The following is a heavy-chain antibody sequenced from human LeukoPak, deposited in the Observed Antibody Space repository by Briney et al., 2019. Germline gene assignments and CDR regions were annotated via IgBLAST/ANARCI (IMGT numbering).Heavy chain of an antibody. CDR1: GFTFNNFA. CDR3: ARERYYYDSGASIPHAFDI. Sequence: GGSLRLSCTASGFTFNNFAMHWVRQAPGKGLEWVAVISYDGSNKYYADSVKGRFTISRDNSKNTLYLQMNSLRAEDTAVYYCARERYYYDSGASIPHAFDIWGQGTVVTVSS. V-gene: IGHV3-30*04. J-gene: IGHJ3*02. D-gene: IGHD3-22*01. CDR2: ISYDGSNK.